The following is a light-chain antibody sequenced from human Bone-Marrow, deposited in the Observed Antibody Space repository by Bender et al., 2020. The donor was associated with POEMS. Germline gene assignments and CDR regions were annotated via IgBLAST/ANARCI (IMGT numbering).Light chain of an antibody. CDR1: SSNIGAHA. V-gene: IGLV1-44*01. CDR3: AVWDDSLNGWV. CDR2: SSH. J-gene: IGLJ3*02. Sequence: QSVLTQPPSASGTPGQRVTISCSGGSSNIGAHAVNWYQHLPGPAPKLLIYSSHRRPSEVPDRFSGSRSGTSASLAISGLQSEDEADYYCAVWDDSLNGWVVGGGTKLTVL.